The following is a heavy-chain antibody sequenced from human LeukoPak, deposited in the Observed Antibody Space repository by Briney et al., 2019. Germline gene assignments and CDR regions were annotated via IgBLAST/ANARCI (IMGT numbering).Heavy chain of an antibody. Sequence: SETLSLTCTVSGGSITNYYWSWIRQPPGKGLEWIGYIYYTGGTNYNPSLQSRVTMSVDTSKNQFSLKLSSVTAADTAVYYCARGGRNWFDPWGQGTLVTVSS. V-gene: IGHV4-59*01. CDR1: GGSITNYY. J-gene: IGHJ5*02. CDR3: ARGGRNWFDP. CDR2: IYYTGGT. D-gene: IGHD3-16*01.